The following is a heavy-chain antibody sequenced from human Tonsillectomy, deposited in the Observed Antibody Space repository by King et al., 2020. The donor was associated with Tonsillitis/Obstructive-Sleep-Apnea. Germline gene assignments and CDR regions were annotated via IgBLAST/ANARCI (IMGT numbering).Heavy chain of an antibody. CDR1: GFTFSSYG. CDR2: ISYDGSNK. Sequence: VQLVESGGGMVQPGRSLRLSCAASGFTFSSYGMHWVRQAPGKGLEWVAVISYDGSNKYYADSVKGRFTISRDNSKNTLYLQMNSLRAEDTAVYYCAKDSGYSGYPFDYWGQGTLVTVSS. D-gene: IGHD5-12*01. CDR3: AKDSGYSGYPFDY. V-gene: IGHV3-30*18. J-gene: IGHJ4*02.